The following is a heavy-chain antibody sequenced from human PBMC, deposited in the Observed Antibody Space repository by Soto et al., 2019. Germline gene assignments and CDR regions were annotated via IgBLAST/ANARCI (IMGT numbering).Heavy chain of an antibody. CDR1: GGSISSYY. CDR3: ARFGGHYDILTGYYPTNWFDP. J-gene: IGHJ5*02. D-gene: IGHD3-9*01. CDR2: IYYSGST. Sequence: PSETLSLTCTVSGGSISSYYWSWIRQPPGKGLEWIGYIYYSGSTNYNPSLKSRVTISVDTSKNQFSLKLSSVTAADTAVYYCARFGGHYDILTGYYPTNWFDPWGQGTLVTVSS. V-gene: IGHV4-59*01.